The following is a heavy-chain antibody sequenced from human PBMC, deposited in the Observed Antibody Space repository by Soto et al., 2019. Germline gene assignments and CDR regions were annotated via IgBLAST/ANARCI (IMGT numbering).Heavy chain of an antibody. Sequence: QVQLVESGGGVVQPGRSLRLSCAASGFTFSSYGMHWVRQAPGKGLEWVAVISYDGSNKYYADSVKGRFTISRDNSKNTLYLQMNSRRAEDTAVYYCAKESHSSSWYSDWFDPWGQGTLVTVSS. J-gene: IGHJ5*02. V-gene: IGHV3-30*18. CDR3: AKESHSSSWYSDWFDP. D-gene: IGHD6-13*01. CDR2: ISYDGSNK. CDR1: GFTFSSYG.